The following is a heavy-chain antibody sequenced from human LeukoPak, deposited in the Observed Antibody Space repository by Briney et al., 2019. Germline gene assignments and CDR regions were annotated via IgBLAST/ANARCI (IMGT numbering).Heavy chain of an antibody. CDR3: ARWTAGGDIVATIPGGTFDY. CDR2: INPNSGGT. V-gene: IGHV1-2*02. J-gene: IGHJ4*02. Sequence: GASVKVSCKASGYTFTGYYMHWVRQAPGQGLEWMGWINPNSGGTNYAQKFQGRVTMTRDTSISTAYMELSRLRSVDTAVYYCARWTAGGDIVATIPGGTFDYWGQGTLVTVSS. D-gene: IGHD5-12*01. CDR1: GYTFTGYY.